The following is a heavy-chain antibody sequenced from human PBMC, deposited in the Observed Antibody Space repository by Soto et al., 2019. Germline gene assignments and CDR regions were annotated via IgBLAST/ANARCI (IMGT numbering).Heavy chain of an antibody. CDR3: ARLAAAGLFDY. CDR2: IYYSGST. D-gene: IGHD6-13*01. Sequence: QLQLQESGPGLVKPSETLSLTCTVSGGSISSSSYYWGWIRQPPGKGLEWIGSIYYSGSTYYNPSLKSRVTISVDTSKNQFSLKLSSVTATDTAVYYCARLAAAGLFDYWGQGTLVTVSS. CDR1: GGSISSSSYY. J-gene: IGHJ4*02. V-gene: IGHV4-39*01.